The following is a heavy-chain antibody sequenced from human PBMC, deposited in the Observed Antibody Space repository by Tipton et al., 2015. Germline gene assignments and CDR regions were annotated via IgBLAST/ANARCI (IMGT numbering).Heavy chain of an antibody. CDR3: AKQTVGSSIYYYYGMDV. CDR1: GFTFINYV. Sequence: GSLRLSCAASGFTFINYVMNWVRQAPGKGLEWVSTISSSGGATYYADSVKGRFTISRDNSKNTLYLQMNSLRAEDTAVYYCAKQTVGSSIYYYYGMDVWGQGTTVTVSS. J-gene: IGHJ6*02. CDR2: ISSSGGAT. V-gene: IGHV3-23*01. D-gene: IGHD1-26*01.